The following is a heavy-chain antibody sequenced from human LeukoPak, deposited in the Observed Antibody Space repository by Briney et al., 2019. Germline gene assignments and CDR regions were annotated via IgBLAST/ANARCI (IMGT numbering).Heavy chain of an antibody. V-gene: IGHV3-23*01. J-gene: IGHJ4*02. CDR1: GFTFSSYA. D-gene: IGHD2-2*01. CDR2: ISGSGGST. Sequence: SGGSLRLSCAASGFTFSSYAMSWVPQAPGKGLEWVSAISGSGGSTYYADSVKGRFTISRDNSKNTLYLQMNSLRAEDTAVYYCAKTSGVVVPAAMINYWGQGTLVTVSS. CDR3: AKTSGVVVPAAMINY.